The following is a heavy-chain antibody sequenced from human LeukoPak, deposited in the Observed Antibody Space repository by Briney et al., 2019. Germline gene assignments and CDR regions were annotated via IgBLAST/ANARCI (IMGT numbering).Heavy chain of an antibody. D-gene: IGHD6-6*01. Sequence: GGSLRLSCAASGFTFSSYAMHWVRQAPGKGLEWVAVISYDGSNKYYADSVKGRFTISRDNSKNTLYLQMNSLRAEDTAVYYCASGSGQQLVAGPPSNWGQGTLVTVSS. V-gene: IGHV3-30*14. CDR2: ISYDGSNK. J-gene: IGHJ4*02. CDR3: ASGSGQQLVAGPPSN. CDR1: GFTFSSYA.